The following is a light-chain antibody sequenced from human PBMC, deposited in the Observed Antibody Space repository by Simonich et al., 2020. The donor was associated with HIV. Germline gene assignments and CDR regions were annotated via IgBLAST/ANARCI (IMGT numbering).Light chain of an antibody. V-gene: IGKV4-1*01. CDR3: QQYYTTPYT. CDR2: WAS. Sequence: DIVMTQSPESLAVSLGERATINCKSTQSVYYSSTSKHYLAWYQQKPGRPPKLLIDWASTRESGVPDLFSGSGSGTDFTLTISSLQAEDVAVYYCQQYYTTPYTFGQGTTLEIK. J-gene: IGKJ2*01. CDR1: QSVYYSSTSKHY.